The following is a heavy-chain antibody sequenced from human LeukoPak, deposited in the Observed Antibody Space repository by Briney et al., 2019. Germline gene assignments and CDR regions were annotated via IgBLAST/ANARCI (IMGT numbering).Heavy chain of an antibody. J-gene: IGHJ4*02. D-gene: IGHD2-15*01. Sequence: PGGSLRLSCAASGFTFSNYWMHWVRQAPGKGLEWVANIKQDGNAKYYVDSVKGRFTISRGNAKNSLHLQMTSLRAEDTAVYYCASAVVGFFDRWGQGTQVTVSS. CDR3: ASAVVGFFDR. CDR2: IKQDGNAK. CDR1: GFTFSNYW. V-gene: IGHV3-7*01.